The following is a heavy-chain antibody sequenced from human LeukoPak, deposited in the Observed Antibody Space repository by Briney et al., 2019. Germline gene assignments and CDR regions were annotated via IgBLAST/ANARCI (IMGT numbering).Heavy chain of an antibody. CDR2: IYSGGST. CDR3: ARDTGGRSLDY. J-gene: IGHJ4*02. V-gene: IGHV3-66*01. Sequence: PGGSLRLSCAASGFTVSSNYMSWVRQAPGKGLEWVSVIYSGGSTYYADSVKGRFTISRDNSKNTLYLQMNSLRAEDTAVYYCARDTGGRSLDYWGQGTLVTVSS. CDR1: GFTVSSNY. D-gene: IGHD4-17*01.